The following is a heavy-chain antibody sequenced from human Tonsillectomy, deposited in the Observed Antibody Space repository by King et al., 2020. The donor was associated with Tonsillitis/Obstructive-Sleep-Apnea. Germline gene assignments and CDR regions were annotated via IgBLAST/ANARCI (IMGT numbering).Heavy chain of an antibody. D-gene: IGHD3-3*02. CDR3: AKSEGHFAEPIDF. V-gene: IGHV3-33*06. CDR1: GFNFYDYG. CDR2: IWYDSRNK. J-gene: IGHJ4*01. Sequence: VQLVESGGGVVQPGRSLRLSCAASGFNFYDYGMHWVRQAPGKGLEWLAVIWYDSRNKEYAASVKGRCTLSRDNSKNTVNLQIDNLRAEDTAVYYCAKSEGHFAEPIDFWGHGTLVTVS.